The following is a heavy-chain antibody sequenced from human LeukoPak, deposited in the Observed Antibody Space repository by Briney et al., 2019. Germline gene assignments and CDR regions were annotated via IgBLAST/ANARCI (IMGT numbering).Heavy chain of an antibody. Sequence: GGSLRLSCAASGFTFSSYSMNWVRQAPGKGLEWVSSISSSSSYIYYADSVKGRFTISRDNAKNSLYLQMNSLRAEDTAVYYCARALYGSGSYYLGYWGQGTLVTVSS. D-gene: IGHD3-10*01. CDR2: ISSSSSYI. J-gene: IGHJ4*02. CDR1: GFTFSSYS. CDR3: ARALYGSGSYYLGY. V-gene: IGHV3-21*01.